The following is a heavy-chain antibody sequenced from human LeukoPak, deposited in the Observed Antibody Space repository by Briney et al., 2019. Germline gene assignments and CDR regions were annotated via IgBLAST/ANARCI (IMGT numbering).Heavy chain of an antibody. Sequence: SETLSLTCTVSGGSTNSYYWSWIRQPPGRGLEWIGDIYYSGSTIYNPSLKSRVTISVDTSKNQFSLNLRSVTAADTAVYYCARIDYATFDCWGPGTLVTVSS. D-gene: IGHD3-16*01. V-gene: IGHV4-59*01. CDR1: GGSTNSYY. CDR3: ARIDYATFDC. CDR2: IYYSGST. J-gene: IGHJ4*02.